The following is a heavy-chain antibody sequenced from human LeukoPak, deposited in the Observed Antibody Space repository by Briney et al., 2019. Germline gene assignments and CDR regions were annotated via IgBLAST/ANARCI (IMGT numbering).Heavy chain of an antibody. CDR1: GGSISSYY. Sequence: PSETLSLTCTVSGGSISSYYWGWIRQPPGKGLEWIGNIHYSGSTNYNPSLESRVTISIDTSKNQFSLKLSSVTAADTAVYYCARHLHDSSGYYDDYWGQGTLVTVSS. V-gene: IGHV4-59*08. D-gene: IGHD3-22*01. J-gene: IGHJ4*02. CDR3: ARHLHDSSGYYDDY. CDR2: IHYSGST.